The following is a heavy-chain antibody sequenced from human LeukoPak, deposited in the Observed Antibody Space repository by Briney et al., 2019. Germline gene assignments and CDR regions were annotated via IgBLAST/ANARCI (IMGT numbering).Heavy chain of an antibody. Sequence: ASVKVSCKASGGTFSTYAISWVRQAPGQGLEWVGVIISMVGTATCAQRFQGRVTITADESTSTAYMELSSLRSEDTAVYYCARDLYCNRTSCSVWGQGTLVIVSS. J-gene: IGHJ4*02. CDR2: IISMVGTA. CDR3: ARDLYCNRTSCSV. D-gene: IGHD2-2*01. CDR1: GGTFSTYA. V-gene: IGHV1-69*01.